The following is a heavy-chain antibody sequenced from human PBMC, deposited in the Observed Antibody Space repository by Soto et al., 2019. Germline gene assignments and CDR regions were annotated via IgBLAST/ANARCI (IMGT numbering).Heavy chain of an antibody. CDR3: ARETLRLFSYDFWSGYPRVSYGMDV. CDR1: GDSVSSNSAA. J-gene: IGHJ6*02. V-gene: IGHV6-1*01. Sequence: WQTLSLTCAISGDSVSSNSAAWNWIRQSPSRVLEWLGRTYYRSKWYNDYAVSVKSRITINPDTSKNQFSLQLNSVTPEDTAVYYCARETLRLFSYDFWSGYPRVSYGMDVWGQGTTVTVSS. CDR2: TYYRSKWYN. D-gene: IGHD3-3*01.